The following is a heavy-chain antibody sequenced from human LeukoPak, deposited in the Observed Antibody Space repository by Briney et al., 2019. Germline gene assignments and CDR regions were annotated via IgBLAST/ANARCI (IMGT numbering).Heavy chain of an antibody. CDR2: ISSSSSYI. CDR1: GFTFSSYS. V-gene: IGHV3-21*01. J-gene: IGHJ4*02. D-gene: IGHD6-6*01. CDR3: ARDYSSSAGPVY. Sequence: GGSLRLSCAASGFTFSSYSMNWVRQAPGKGLEWVSSISSSSSYIYYADSVKGRFTISRDNSKNTLYLQMNSLRAEDTAVYYCARDYSSSAGPVYWGQGTLVTVSS.